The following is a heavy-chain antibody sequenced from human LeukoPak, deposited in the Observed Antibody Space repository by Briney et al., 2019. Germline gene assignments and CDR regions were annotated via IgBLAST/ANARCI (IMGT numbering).Heavy chain of an antibody. D-gene: IGHD1/OR15-1a*01. J-gene: IGHJ3*02. Sequence: SETLSLTCTVSGGSVSGYYWSWIRQPAGKGLEWTGRIYTSRNINFNPSLKSRVTMSVDTSKNQVSLKLNSVTAADTAVYYCARNNWNNGFDIWGQGTMVTVSS. CDR2: IYTSRNI. V-gene: IGHV4-4*07. CDR3: ARNNWNNGFDI. CDR1: GGSVSGYY.